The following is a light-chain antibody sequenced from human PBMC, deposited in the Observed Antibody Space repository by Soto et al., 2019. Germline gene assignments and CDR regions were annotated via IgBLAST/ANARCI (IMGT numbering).Light chain of an antibody. CDR1: QGISSY. V-gene: IGKV1-8*01. J-gene: IGKJ4*01. CDR2: AAS. Sequence: AIRMIQSPSSFSASTGDRVTITCRASQGISSYLAWYQQKPGKAPKLLIDAASTLQSGVPSRFSGSGSGTDFTLTISCLQSEDFATYYCQQYYSYPLTFGGGTKVEIK. CDR3: QQYYSYPLT.